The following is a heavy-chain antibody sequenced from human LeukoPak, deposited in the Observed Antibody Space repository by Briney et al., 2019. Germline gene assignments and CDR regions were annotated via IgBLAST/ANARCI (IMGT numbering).Heavy chain of an antibody. V-gene: IGHV1-46*01. CDR2: INPSGGST. CDR1: GYTFTSYY. J-gene: IGHJ5*02. CDR3: ARGWTIIHCSGGSCYLNWFDP. Sequence: ASVKVSCRASGYTFTSYYMHWVRQAPGQGLEWMGIINPSGGSTSYAQKFQGRVTMTRDTSTSTVYMELSSLRSEDTAVYYCARGWTIIHCSGGSCYLNWFDPWGQGTLVTVSS. D-gene: IGHD2-15*01.